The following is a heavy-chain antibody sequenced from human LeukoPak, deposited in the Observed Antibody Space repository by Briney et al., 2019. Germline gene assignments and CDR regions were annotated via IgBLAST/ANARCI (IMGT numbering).Heavy chain of an antibody. J-gene: IGHJ6*03. CDR3: ARDCSGGSCYDRVPSPYYYYMDV. CDR1: GYTFTCYY. Sequence: ASVKVSCKASGYTFTCYYMHWVRQAPGQGLEWMGWINPNSGGTNYAQKFQGRVTMTRDTSISTAYMELSRLRSDDTAVYYCARDCSGGSCYDRVPSPYYYYMDVWGKGTTVTVS. D-gene: IGHD2-15*01. V-gene: IGHV1-2*02. CDR2: INPNSGGT.